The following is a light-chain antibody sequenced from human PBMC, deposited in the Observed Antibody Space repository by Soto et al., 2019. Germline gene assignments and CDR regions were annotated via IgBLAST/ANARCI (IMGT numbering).Light chain of an antibody. CDR1: QSVSSN. Sequence: EIVITQSPATLSVSPGERATLSCRASQSVSSNLAWYQQKPDQAPRLLIYGASTRATGLPARFSGSGSGTEFTLTISSLQSEDFAVYYCQQYNNWPYTFGQGTKLEIK. V-gene: IGKV3-15*01. CDR2: GAS. J-gene: IGKJ2*01. CDR3: QQYNNWPYT.